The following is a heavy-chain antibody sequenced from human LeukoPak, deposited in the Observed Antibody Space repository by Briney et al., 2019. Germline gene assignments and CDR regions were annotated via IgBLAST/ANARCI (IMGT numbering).Heavy chain of an antibody. CDR2: ISGSGGST. CDR3: AKDQHDSSGYDPGGMDV. J-gene: IGHJ6*02. V-gene: IGHV3-23*01. Sequence: GGSLRLSCAASGFTFSSYAMSWVRQAPGKGLEWVSAISGSGGSTYYADSVKGRFTISRDNSKNTLYLRMNSLRAEDTAVYYCAKDQHDSSGYDPGGMDVWGQGTTVTVSS. CDR1: GFTFSSYA. D-gene: IGHD3-22*01.